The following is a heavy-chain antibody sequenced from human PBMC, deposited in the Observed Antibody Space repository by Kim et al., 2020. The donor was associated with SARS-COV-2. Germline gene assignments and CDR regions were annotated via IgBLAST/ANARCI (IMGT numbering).Heavy chain of an antibody. CDR2: ISYSGRT. J-gene: IGHJ5*02. D-gene: IGHD2-21*02. V-gene: IGHV4-28*01. Sequence: SETLSLTCVVSNYLISDNYWWGWIRQPPGKGLEWIGYISYSGRTFHNPPLSSRVVLSLDTSRNQVSLKLRTVTAADTAVYYCVRTGFNGDCSFDPWGQGT. CDR1: NYLISDNYW. CDR3: VRTGFNGDCSFDP.